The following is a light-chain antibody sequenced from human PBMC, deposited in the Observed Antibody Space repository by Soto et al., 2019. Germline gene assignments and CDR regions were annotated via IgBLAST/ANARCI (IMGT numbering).Light chain of an antibody. Sequence: DIQMTQSPSSLSASVGDRVTITCWASQGISNFLAWHQQKPGKVPKLLIYAASTLQSGVPSRFSGSGSGTDFTLTITSLQPEDVATYYCQKYNSAPWTFSQGTKVEIK. CDR1: QGISNF. J-gene: IGKJ1*01. V-gene: IGKV1-27*01. CDR2: AAS. CDR3: QKYNSAPWT.